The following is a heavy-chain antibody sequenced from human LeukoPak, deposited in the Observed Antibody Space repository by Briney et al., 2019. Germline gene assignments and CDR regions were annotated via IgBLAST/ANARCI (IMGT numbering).Heavy chain of an antibody. CDR1: GGTFSSYA. D-gene: IGHD2-15*01. CDR2: IIPIFGTA. CDR3: ARDGGVAAIRVAFDI. Sequence: ASVKVSCKASGGTFSSYAISWVRQAPGQGLEWMGGIIPIFGTANYAQKFQGRVTITADESTSTAYMELSSLRSEDTAVYYCARDGGVAAIRVAFDIWVQVTMVTVSS. J-gene: IGHJ3*02. V-gene: IGHV1-69*01.